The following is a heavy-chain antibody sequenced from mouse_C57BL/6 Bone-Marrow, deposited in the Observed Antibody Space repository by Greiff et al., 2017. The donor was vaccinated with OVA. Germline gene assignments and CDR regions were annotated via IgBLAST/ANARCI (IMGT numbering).Heavy chain of an antibody. CDR1: GYAFSSSW. V-gene: IGHV1-82*01. CDR2: IYPGDGDT. Sequence: QVQLQQSGPELVKPGASVKISCKASGYAFSSSWMNWVKQRPGKGLEWIGRIYPGDGDTNYNGKFNGKATLTADKSSSTAYMQLSSLTSEDSAVYFCARSNYGSFGTYWYFDVWGTGTTVTVSS. CDR3: ARSNYGSFGTYWYFDV. J-gene: IGHJ1*03. D-gene: IGHD1-1*01.